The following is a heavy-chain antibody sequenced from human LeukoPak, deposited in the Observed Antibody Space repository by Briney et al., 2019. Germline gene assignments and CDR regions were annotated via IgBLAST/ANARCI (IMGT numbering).Heavy chain of an antibody. CDR2: IRGSGRST. CDR1: GFTFSKYA. V-gene: IGHV3-23*01. J-gene: IGHJ4*02. D-gene: IGHD3-22*01. CDR3: AKEPDSSGYLGY. Sequence: GSLRLSCAASGFTFSKYAMSWVRQAPGKGLEWVSAIRGSGRSTSYADSVKGRYNISRDHSNKQLYLQMNSLRADDTAVYYCAKEPDSSGYLGYWGQGTLVTVS.